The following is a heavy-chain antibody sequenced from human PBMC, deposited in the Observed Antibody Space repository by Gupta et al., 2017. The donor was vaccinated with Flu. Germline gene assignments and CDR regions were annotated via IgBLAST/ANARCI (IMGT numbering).Heavy chain of an antibody. CDR1: GGIFNYYA. V-gene: IGHV1-69*01. J-gene: IGHJ3*01. D-gene: IGHD1-26*01. Sequence: YGQTSGGIFNYYAISWVRQAPGQGLEWMGGILPVLGTANYAQKFQATVPITADESTSTVYMEMNSLRSEDTAIYYCARTKERDSGSYYDAFDVW. CDR2: ILPVLGTA. CDR3: ARTKERDSGSYYDAFDV.